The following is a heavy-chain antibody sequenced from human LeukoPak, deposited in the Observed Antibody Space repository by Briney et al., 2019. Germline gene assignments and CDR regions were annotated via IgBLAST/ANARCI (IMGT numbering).Heavy chain of an antibody. CDR3: ARVTASGGSRHFDY. J-gene: IGHJ4*02. Sequence: GGSLRLSCAASGFTVSSNYMSWVRQAPGKWLEWVSVIYSGGSTYYTDSVKVRFTISRDNSKNALYLQMNSLRAEDTAVYYCARVTASGGSRHFDYWGQGALVTASS. CDR1: GFTVSSNY. CDR2: IYSGGST. V-gene: IGHV3-66*02. D-gene: IGHD2-15*01.